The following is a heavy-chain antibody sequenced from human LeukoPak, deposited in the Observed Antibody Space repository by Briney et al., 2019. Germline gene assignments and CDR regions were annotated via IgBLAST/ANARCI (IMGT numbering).Heavy chain of an antibody. V-gene: IGHV2-5*02. Sequence: SGPTLVKPTQTLTLTCALPGLSLSTSGVGVGWIRQPPGKALQWLALIYWDADERYNPSLKTRLTITRDASKNQVVLTMTNMDPADTATYYCAHTGYGSGSYLRYYYFGLDVWGQGTTVTVSS. J-gene: IGHJ6*02. CDR1: GLSLSTSGVG. D-gene: IGHD3-10*01. CDR2: IYWDADE. CDR3: AHTGYGSGSYLRYYYFGLDV.